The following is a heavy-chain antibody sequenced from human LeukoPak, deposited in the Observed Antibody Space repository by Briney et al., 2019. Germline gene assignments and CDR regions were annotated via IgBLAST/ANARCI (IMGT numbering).Heavy chain of an antibody. CDR3: ARRIIVATIDY. J-gene: IGHJ4*02. CDR1: GGSIRSSSFY. CDR2: IYYSGST. D-gene: IGHD5-12*01. V-gene: IGHV4-39*01. Sequence: SETLSLTCTVSGGSIRSSSFYWAWIRQPPGKGLEWIGSIYYSGSTFYNPSLKSRVTISADTSKNQFSLKLSSVTAADTAVYYCARRIIVATIDYWGQGTLVTVSS.